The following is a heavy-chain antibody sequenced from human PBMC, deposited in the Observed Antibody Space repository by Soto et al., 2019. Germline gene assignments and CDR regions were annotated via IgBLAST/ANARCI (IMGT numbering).Heavy chain of an antibody. Sequence: PSETLSLTCTVSGGSISSYYWSWIRQPPGKGLEWIGYIYYSGSTNYNPSLKSRVTISVDTPKNQFSLKLSSVTAADTAVYYCARAGRGSYYKDYGMAVWGQGTTVTVSS. CDR2: IYYSGST. J-gene: IGHJ6*02. CDR3: ARAGRGSYYKDYGMAV. CDR1: GGSISSYY. V-gene: IGHV4-59*01. D-gene: IGHD1-26*01.